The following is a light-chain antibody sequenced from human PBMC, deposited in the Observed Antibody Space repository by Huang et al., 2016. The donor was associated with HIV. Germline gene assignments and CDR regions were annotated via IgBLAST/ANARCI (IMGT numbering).Light chain of an antibody. CDR2: VTS. CDR1: QNVNKY. Sequence: ETLLTQSPATLSVSPGERATLTCRASQNVNKYVTGYQQKPGKPPRLLIYVTSKRATGIPARFSGSGSGTDFNLTISSLEPEDLAVYFCQWRSHWPPITFGQGTRLHI. J-gene: IGKJ5*01. CDR3: QWRSHWPPIT. V-gene: IGKV3-11*01.